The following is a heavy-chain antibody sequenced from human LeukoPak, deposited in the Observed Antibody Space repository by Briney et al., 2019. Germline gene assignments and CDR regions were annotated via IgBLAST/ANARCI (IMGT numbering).Heavy chain of an antibody. CDR1: GGSISSY. CDR3: VSGGSYLAK. J-gene: IGHJ4*02. Sequence: SETLSLTCTVSGGSISSYWSWIRQSPGKGLEWIGYIYFSGTTNYNPSLKSRLTISIDTSRNQFSLKLSSVTAADTAIYYCVSGGSYLAKWGQGTLVTVSS. V-gene: IGHV4-59*01. D-gene: IGHD3-10*01. CDR2: IYFSGTT.